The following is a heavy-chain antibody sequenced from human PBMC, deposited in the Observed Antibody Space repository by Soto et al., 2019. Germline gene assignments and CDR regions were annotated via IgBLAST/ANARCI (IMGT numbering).Heavy chain of an antibody. CDR1: GYTFTDYG. J-gene: IGHJ5*02. D-gene: IGHD3-10*01. CDR2: ISAYNGDT. Sequence: QVQLVQSGAEVMKPGASVKVSCKASGYTFTDYGVSWVRQAPGQGLEWMGWISAYNGDTKYAQKVQGRVTMTTDTSTSTAYMELRRLRSDDKAVYYCARDRHFASGGANWFDPWGQGTLVTVSS. V-gene: IGHV1-18*01. CDR3: ARDRHFASGGANWFDP.